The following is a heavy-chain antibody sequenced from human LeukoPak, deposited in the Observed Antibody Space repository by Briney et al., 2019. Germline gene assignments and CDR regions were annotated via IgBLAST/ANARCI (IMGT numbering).Heavy chain of an antibody. V-gene: IGHV4-61*02. CDR3: ARDMTGSGWNDAFDI. CDR1: GGSISSECYY. D-gene: IGHD6-19*01. J-gene: IGHJ3*02. CDR2: IYSSGNS. Sequence: PSETLSLTCTVSGGSISSECYYWSWIRQPAGKGLEWIGRIYSSGNSKYNPSLKSRVTISVDTSRNQFSLNLSSVTAADTAVYYCARDMTGSGWNDAFDIWGQGTMVTVSS.